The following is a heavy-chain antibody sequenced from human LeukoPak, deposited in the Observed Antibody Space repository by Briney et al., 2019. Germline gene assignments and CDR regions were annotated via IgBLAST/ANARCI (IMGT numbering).Heavy chain of an antibody. V-gene: IGHV3-11*01. CDR2: ISSSGSTK. Sequence: GGSLRLSCAASGFTFSDYYMSWIRQAPRKGLEWVLYISSSGSTKHYADSVKGRFTISRDNAKNSLYLQMNSLRAEDTAVYYCASGGNYYGSGSWAQCFDYWGQGTLVSVSS. D-gene: IGHD3-10*01. J-gene: IGHJ4*02. CDR1: GFTFSDYY. CDR3: ASGGNYYGSGSWAQCFDY.